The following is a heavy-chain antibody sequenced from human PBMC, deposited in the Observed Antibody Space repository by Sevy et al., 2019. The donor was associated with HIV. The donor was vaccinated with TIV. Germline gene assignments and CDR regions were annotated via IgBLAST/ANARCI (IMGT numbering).Heavy chain of an antibody. J-gene: IGHJ6*02. Sequence: GGSLRLSCAASGFTFSSYWMSWVRQAPGKGLEWVANIKQDGSEKYYVDSVKGRLTISRDNAKNSLYLQMNSLRAEDTAVYYCARGDGNCGGDCYSYYYYGMDVWGQGTTVTVSS. CDR3: ARGDGNCGGDCYSYYYYGMDV. D-gene: IGHD2-21*02. V-gene: IGHV3-7*01. CDR2: IKQDGSEK. CDR1: GFTFSSYW.